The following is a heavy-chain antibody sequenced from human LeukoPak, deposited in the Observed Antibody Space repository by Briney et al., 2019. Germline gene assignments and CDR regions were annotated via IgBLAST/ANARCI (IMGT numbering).Heavy chain of an antibody. V-gene: IGHV1-46*01. Sequence: ASVKVSCKASGYTFTSYYIHWVRQAPGQGLEWMGIINPTGGSTSYAQKFQGRVTMTRDTSTTTVSMELSSLRSEDTAVYYCARAPLVAPGDGPLGYYYMDVWGKGTTVIVSS. CDR2: INPTGGST. J-gene: IGHJ6*03. CDR3: ARAPLVAPGDGPLGYYYMDV. D-gene: IGHD6-13*01. CDR1: GYTFTSYY.